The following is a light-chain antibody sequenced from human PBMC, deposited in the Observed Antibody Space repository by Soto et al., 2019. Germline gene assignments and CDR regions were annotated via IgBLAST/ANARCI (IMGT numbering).Light chain of an antibody. CDR2: GAS. Sequence: IRMTQSPSSLSASIGDRVTFTCRASHRPNTYLAWYQQKPGKAPKLLIYGASTLQSGVPSRFSGSGSGTDFTLLISSLQSEDFATYYCQQYFSYPYTFGQGPSWRSN. CDR3: QQYFSYPYT. CDR1: HRPNTY. J-gene: IGKJ2*01. V-gene: IGKV1-8*01.